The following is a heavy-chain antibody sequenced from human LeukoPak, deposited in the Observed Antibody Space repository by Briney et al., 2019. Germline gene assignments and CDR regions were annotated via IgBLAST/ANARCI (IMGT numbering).Heavy chain of an antibody. CDR3: ATEPGSRVVYPISLDT. CDR2: ISYDGSNK. D-gene: IGHD2-8*02. Sequence: GRSLRLSCAASGFTFSSYAMHWVRQAPGKGLEWVAVISYDGSNKYYADSVKGRFTISRDNSKNTLYLQMNSLRAEDTAVYYCATEPGSRVVYPISLDTWGQGTMVTVSS. V-gene: IGHV3-30-3*01. J-gene: IGHJ3*02. CDR1: GFTFSSYA.